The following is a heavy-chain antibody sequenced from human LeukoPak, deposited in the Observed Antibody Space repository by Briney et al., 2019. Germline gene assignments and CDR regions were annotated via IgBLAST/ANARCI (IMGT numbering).Heavy chain of an antibody. Sequence: GASVKVSCKASGYTFTSYGISWVRQAPGQGLEWMGWISAYNGNTNYAQKLQGRVTMTTDTSTSTAYMELRSLRSDDTAVYYCARDLRSTIPGGWFDPWGQGTLVTVSS. D-gene: IGHD2-2*01. CDR2: ISAYNGNT. CDR3: ARDLRSTIPGGWFDP. CDR1: GYTFTSYG. J-gene: IGHJ5*02. V-gene: IGHV1-18*01.